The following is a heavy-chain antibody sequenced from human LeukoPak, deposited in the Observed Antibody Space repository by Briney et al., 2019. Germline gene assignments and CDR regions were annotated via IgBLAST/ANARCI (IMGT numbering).Heavy chain of an antibody. CDR3: ARVTGYVMEDYFDY. Sequence: PSETLSLTCTVSGGSISSYYWSWIRQPPGKGLEWIGYIYYSGSTNYNPSLRSRVTISVDTSKNQFSLRLSSVTAADTAVYYCARVTGYVMEDYFDYWGQGTLVTVS. V-gene: IGHV4-59*01. D-gene: IGHD6-13*01. J-gene: IGHJ4*02. CDR1: GGSISSYY. CDR2: IYYSGST.